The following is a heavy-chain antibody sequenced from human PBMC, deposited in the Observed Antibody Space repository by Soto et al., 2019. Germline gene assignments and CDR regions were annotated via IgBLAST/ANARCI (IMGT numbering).Heavy chain of an antibody. Sequence: GASVKVSCKASGYTFTGYYMHWVRQAPGQGLEWMGWINPNSGGTNYAQKFQGWVTMTRDTSISTAYMELSRLRSDDTAVYYCARGSDVDTAMEIYYYYMDVWGKGTTVTVSS. CDR3: ARGSDVDTAMEIYYYYMDV. J-gene: IGHJ6*03. CDR2: INPNSGGT. CDR1: GYTFTGYY. D-gene: IGHD5-18*01. V-gene: IGHV1-2*04.